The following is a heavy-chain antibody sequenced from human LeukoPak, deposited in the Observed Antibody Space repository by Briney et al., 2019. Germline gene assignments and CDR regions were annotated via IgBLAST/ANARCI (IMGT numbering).Heavy chain of an antibody. J-gene: IGHJ4*02. CDR2: INPTGLTT. Sequence: GATGKVACKASGYSLIVFHIQWVRQVAGQVLECMGWINPTGLTTKYNIESIHGRITMTRHPTISTAHMELSRLTSDDTAVYYCASGGERYSSGWYGDYWGQRNLVTVSS. CDR3: ASGGERYSSGWYGDY. CDR1: GYSLIVFH. D-gene: IGHD6-19*01. V-gene: IGHV1-2*02.